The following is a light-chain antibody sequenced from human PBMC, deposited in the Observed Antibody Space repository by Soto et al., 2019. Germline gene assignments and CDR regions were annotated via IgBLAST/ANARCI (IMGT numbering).Light chain of an antibody. CDR2: GAS. CDR1: QSISGY. J-gene: IGKJ4*01. CDR3: QQSLATHLT. Sequence: DIQMTQSPSSLSASIGDRVTITCRASQSISGYLNWYQHKPGEAPKVLISGASTLHDGVPSRFSGRGAGTDFTLTISSLQPEDIATYYCQQSLATHLTFGGGTTVDIK. V-gene: IGKV1-39*01.